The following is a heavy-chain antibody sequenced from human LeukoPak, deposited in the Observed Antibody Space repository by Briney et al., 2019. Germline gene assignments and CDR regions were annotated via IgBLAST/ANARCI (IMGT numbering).Heavy chain of an antibody. D-gene: IGHD6-19*01. J-gene: IGHJ4*02. V-gene: IGHV6-1*01. CDR3: ARDLGNTGWYTFDY. Sequence: SQTLSLTCDISGDSVSSNNGAWNWIRQSPSRGLEWLGRTYYRSKWYNDYAGSLNGRITISPDTSKNQFSLHLNSVAPEDTAVYYCARDLGNTGWYTFDYWGQGILVTVSS. CDR1: GDSVSSNNGA. CDR2: TYYRSKWYN.